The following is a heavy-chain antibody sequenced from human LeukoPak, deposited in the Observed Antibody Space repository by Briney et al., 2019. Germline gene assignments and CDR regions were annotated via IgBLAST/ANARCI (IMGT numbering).Heavy chain of an antibody. V-gene: IGHV3-33*01. CDR2: IWYDGSNK. D-gene: IGHD5-18*01. Sequence: GRSLRLSCAASGFTFSSYGMHWVRQAPGKGLEWVAVIWYDGSNKYYADSVKGRFTISRDNSKNTLYLQMNSLRAEDTAVYYCARDRTAMVNDYYYYYYVDVWGKGTTVTVSS. CDR1: GFTFSSYG. CDR3: ARDRTAMVNDYYYYYYVDV. J-gene: IGHJ6*03.